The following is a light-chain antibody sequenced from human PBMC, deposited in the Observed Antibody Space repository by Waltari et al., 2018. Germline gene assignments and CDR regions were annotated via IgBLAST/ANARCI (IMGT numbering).Light chain of an antibody. CDR1: DIGYKS. CDR2: ENS. Sequence: SVSVAPGQTARITCEGTDIGYKSVHWYHQRPGQAPVLVLHENSNRPSGIPERISGSNSVNMATLSISRVEAGDEADYYCQVWDSRSDHVVFGGGTKLTVL. CDR3: QVWDSRSDHVV. V-gene: IGLV3-21*02. J-gene: IGLJ2*01.